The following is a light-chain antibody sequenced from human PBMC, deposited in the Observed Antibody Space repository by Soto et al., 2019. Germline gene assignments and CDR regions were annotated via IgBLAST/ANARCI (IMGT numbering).Light chain of an antibody. CDR1: SSDVGGYNY. J-gene: IGLJ3*02. Sequence: QSALTQPASVSGSPGQSITISCTGTSSDVGGYNYVSWYQQHPGKAPKLMIYDVSNRPSGVSNRFSGSKSGNTSSLTISGGQDEDEADYYCSSYTGSSTLVLFGGGTKLTVL. CDR3: SSYTGSSTLVL. CDR2: DVS. V-gene: IGLV2-14*01.